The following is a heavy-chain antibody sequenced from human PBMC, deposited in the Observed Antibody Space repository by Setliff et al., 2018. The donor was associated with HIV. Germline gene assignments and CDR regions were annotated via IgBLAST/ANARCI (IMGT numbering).Heavy chain of an antibody. D-gene: IGHD6-19*01. CDR3: ASLNGIAVAGTRFTPQPSYYFDY. CDR1: GGSISSGGYY. Sequence: LSLTCTVSGGSISSGGYYWSWIRQHPGKGLEWIGYIYYSGSTYYNPSLRSRVTISVDTSKNQFSLKLSSVTAADTAVYYCASLNGIAVAGTRFTPQPSYYFDYWGQGTLVTVSS. V-gene: IGHV4-31*03. J-gene: IGHJ4*02. CDR2: IYYSGST.